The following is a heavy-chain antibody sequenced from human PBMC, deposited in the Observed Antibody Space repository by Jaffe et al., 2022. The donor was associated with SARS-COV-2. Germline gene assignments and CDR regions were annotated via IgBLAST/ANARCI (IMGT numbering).Heavy chain of an antibody. V-gene: IGHV5-10-1*01. D-gene: IGHD2-8*01. J-gene: IGHJ4*02. CDR1: GYNFFNYW. CDR3: AILDYDGVDVGL. Sequence: EVQLVQSGAEVKKPGESLKISCKGSGYNFFNYWINWVRQMPGKGLEWMGRINPTISNVNYSPSLPGHITFSIDKSIKTAYLQWSGLEASDTAIYYCAILDYDGVDVGLWGQGTLVTVSS. CDR2: INPTISNV.